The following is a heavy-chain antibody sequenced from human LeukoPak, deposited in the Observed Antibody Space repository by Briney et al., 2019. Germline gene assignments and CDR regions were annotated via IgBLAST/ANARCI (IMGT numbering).Heavy chain of an antibody. CDR1: GFTFSIYS. CDR2: ISSTSTYI. Sequence: GGSLRLSCAASGFTFSIYSLTWVRQAPGKGLEWVSSISSTSTYIYYADSVEGRFTISRDNAQNSLYLQMNSLRAEDTAVYSCARVAAGAETHTLHYHYMDVWGKGTTVTVSS. CDR3: ARVAAGAETHTLHYHYMDV. D-gene: IGHD6-13*01. J-gene: IGHJ6*03. V-gene: IGHV3-21*01.